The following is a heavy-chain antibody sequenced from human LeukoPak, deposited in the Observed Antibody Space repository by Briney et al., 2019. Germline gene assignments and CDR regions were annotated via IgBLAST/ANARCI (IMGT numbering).Heavy chain of an antibody. J-gene: IGHJ3*02. CDR3: ARFPDLGDAFDI. Sequence: SGTLSLTCTVSGGSISSYYWSWIRQPPGKGLEWIGYIYYSGSTNYNPSLKSRVTISVDTSKNQFSLKLSSVTAADTAVYYCARFPDLGDAFDIWGQGTMVTVSS. CDR1: GGSISSYY. CDR2: IYYSGST. D-gene: IGHD1-14*01. V-gene: IGHV4-59*01.